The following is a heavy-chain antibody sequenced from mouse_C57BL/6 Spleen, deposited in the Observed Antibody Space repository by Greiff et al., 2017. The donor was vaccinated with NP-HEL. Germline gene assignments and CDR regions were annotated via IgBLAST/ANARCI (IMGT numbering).Heavy chain of an antibody. CDR3: ARHDDYPVAY. V-gene: IGHV5-6*02. J-gene: IGHJ3*01. CDR2: ISSGGSYT. CDR1: GFTFSSYG. D-gene: IGHD2-4*01. Sequence: DVMLVESGGDLVKPGGSLKLSCAASGFTFSSYGMSWVRQTPDKRLEWVATISSGGSYTYYPDSVKGRFTISRDNAKNTLYLQMSSLKSEDTAMYYCARHDDYPVAYWGQGTLVTVSA.